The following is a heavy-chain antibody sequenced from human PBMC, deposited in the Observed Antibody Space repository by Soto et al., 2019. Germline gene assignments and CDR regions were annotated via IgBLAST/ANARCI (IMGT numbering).Heavy chain of an antibody. CDR2: IDYSGST. CDR3: ARTKGSGNYEFDY. J-gene: IGHJ4*02. Sequence: QVQLKESGPGLVKPSDTLSLTCSVSGYSISSNNWWGWVRQPPGKGLEWIGYIDYSGSTYYNPSLQSRVTMSLDTSKNHFSLQLSSVTAVDTAVYFCARTKGSGNYEFDYWGQGTLVTVSS. CDR1: GYSISSNNW. V-gene: IGHV4-28*01. D-gene: IGHD3-10*01.